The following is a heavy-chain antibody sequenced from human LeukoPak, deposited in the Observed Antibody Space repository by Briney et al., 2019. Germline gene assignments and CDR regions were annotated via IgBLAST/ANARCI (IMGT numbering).Heavy chain of an antibody. CDR1: GFTFSSYA. CDR2: ISYDGSNK. Sequence: GRSLRLSCAASGFTFSSYAMHWVRQAPGKGLEWVAVISYDGSNKYYADSVKGRFTISRGNSKNTLYLLMNSLRAEDTAVYYCARDIIAAAGTAWDYWGQGTLVTVSS. V-gene: IGHV3-30*04. J-gene: IGHJ4*02. CDR3: ARDIIAAAGTAWDY. D-gene: IGHD6-13*01.